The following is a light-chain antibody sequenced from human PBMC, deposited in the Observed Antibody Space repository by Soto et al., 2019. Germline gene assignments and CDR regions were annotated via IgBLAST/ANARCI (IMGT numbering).Light chain of an antibody. CDR3: QQYNDRHRRRT. Sequence: EIVLTQSPATLSVTPGERVTFSCRASQSVRSNLAWYQQKRGQAPRLLIYGASTRATGIPARFSGSGSGTEFTLTISGLQSEDFAVYYGQQYNDRHRRRTFGQGTKLEIK. CDR1: QSVRSN. CDR2: GAS. J-gene: IGKJ2*01. V-gene: IGKV3-15*01.